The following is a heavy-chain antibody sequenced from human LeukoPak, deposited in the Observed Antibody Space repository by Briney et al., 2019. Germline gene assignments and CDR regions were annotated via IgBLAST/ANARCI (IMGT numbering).Heavy chain of an antibody. Sequence: SETLSLTCTVSGGSISSSSYYWSWIRQPAGKGLEWIGRIYTSGSTNYNPSLKSRVTISVDTSKNQFSLKLSSVTAADTAVYYCARTSYCGGDCYIGDAFDIWGQGTMVTVSP. CDR1: GGSISSSSYY. CDR2: IYTSGST. J-gene: IGHJ3*02. D-gene: IGHD2-21*02. V-gene: IGHV4-61*02. CDR3: ARTSYCGGDCYIGDAFDI.